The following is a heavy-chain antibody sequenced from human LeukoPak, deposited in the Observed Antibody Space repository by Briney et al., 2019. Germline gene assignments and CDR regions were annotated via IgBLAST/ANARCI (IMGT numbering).Heavy chain of an antibody. D-gene: IGHD6-13*01. J-gene: IGHJ4*02. CDR3: ARDLGGQQLVEDCFDY. CDR1: GFTFSSYA. Sequence: GRSLRLSCAASGFTFSSYAMHWVRQAPGKGLEWVAVISYDGSNKYYADSVKGRFTISRDNSKNTLYPQMNSLRAEDTAVYYCARDLGGQQLVEDCFDYWGQGTLVTVSS. CDR2: ISYDGSNK. V-gene: IGHV3-30*04.